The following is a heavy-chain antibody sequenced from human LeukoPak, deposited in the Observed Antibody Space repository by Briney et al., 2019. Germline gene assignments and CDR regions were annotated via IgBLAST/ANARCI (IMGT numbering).Heavy chain of an antibody. J-gene: IGHJ4*02. D-gene: IGHD5-24*01. Sequence: PSETLSLTCAVSGGSISSSNWWSWVRQPPGKGLEWIGEIYHSGSTNYNPSLKSRVTISVDKSKNQFSLKLSSVTAADTAVYYCARVLVEMATVYFDYWGQGTLVTVPS. V-gene: IGHV4-4*02. CDR3: ARVLVEMATVYFDY. CDR2: IYHSGST. CDR1: GGSISSSNW.